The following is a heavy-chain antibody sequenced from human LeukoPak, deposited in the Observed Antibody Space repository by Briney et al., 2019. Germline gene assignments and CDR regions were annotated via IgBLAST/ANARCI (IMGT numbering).Heavy chain of an antibody. Sequence: PGGSLRLSCAASGFTFSSYAIHWVRQAPGKGLEWVAVISHDGYHEHYADSVKGRFTLSRDNSKNTVFLQMSSLRAEDTAVYYCARAERSPNTMIRGAIDCWGQGTLVTVSS. CDR3: ARAERSPNTMIRGAIDC. CDR2: ISHDGYHE. V-gene: IGHV3-30*04. CDR1: GFTFSSYA. J-gene: IGHJ4*02. D-gene: IGHD3-10*01.